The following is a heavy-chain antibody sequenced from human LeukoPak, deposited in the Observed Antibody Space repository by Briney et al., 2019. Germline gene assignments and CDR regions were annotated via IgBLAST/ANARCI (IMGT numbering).Heavy chain of an antibody. V-gene: IGHV3-23*01. Sequence: GGSLRLSCAASGFTFSSYGMSWVRQAPGKGLEWVSAISGSGGSTYYADSVKGRFTISRDNSKNTLYLQMNSLRAEDTAVYYCAKVSYYYDSSGHTWGQGTLVTVSS. CDR3: AKVSYYYDSSGHT. CDR2: ISGSGGST. CDR1: GFTFSSYG. J-gene: IGHJ4*02. D-gene: IGHD3-22*01.